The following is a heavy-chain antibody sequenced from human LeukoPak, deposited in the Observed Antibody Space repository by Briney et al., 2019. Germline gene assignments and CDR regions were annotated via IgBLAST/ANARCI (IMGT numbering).Heavy chain of an antibody. J-gene: IGHJ4*02. Sequence: GGSLRLSCAASGFTFSSYAMSWVRQVPGTGLEWVAVIWSDGSNRYYADSVKGRFTISRDNFKKTVYLQMNSLRVEDTAVYYCAKDAQRGFDYSNSLEYWGQGTLVTVSS. CDR3: AKDAQRGFDYSNSLEY. CDR2: IWSDGSNR. V-gene: IGHV3-33*06. D-gene: IGHD4-11*01. CDR1: GFTFSSYA.